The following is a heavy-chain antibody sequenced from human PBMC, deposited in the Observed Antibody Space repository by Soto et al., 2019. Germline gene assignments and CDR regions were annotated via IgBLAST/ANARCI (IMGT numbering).Heavy chain of an antibody. CDR3: ALGWGYYETYYYYYGMDV. D-gene: IGHD3-22*01. CDR1: GGTVSSYA. J-gene: IGHJ6*02. CDR2: IIPIFGTA. V-gene: IGHV1-69*13. Sequence: SVKVACKASGGTVSSYAIGGVRQAPGQGLEWMGGIIPIFGTANYAQKFQGRVTITADESTSTAYMELSSLRSDDTAVYYCALGWGYYETYYYYYGMDVWGQGTTVTVSS.